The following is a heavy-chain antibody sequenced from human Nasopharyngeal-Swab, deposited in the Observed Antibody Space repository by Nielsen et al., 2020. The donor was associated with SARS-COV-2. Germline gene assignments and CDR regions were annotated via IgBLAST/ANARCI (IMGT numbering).Heavy chain of an antibody. V-gene: IGHV3-72*01. D-gene: IGHD6-19*01. CDR3: ASESSGWYLSF. J-gene: IGHJ4*02. CDR1: GFIFSDHY. Sequence: GESLKISCAASGFIFSDHYMDWVRQAPGKGLEWVGRTRNKANGYTTDYAASVKGRFTISRDDSKNSLYLQMNSLKTEDTAVYYCASESSGWYLSFWGQGTLVTVSS. CDR2: TRNKANGYTT.